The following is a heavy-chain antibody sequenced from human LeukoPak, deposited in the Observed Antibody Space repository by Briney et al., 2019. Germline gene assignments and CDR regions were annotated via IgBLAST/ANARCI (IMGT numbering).Heavy chain of an antibody. Sequence: PGGSLRLSCAVSGFTFSSYGMHWVRQAPGKGLDWVAFIRYDGTNKYYADSVKGRFTISRDNSKNTLYLQMNSLRAEDTAVYYCAKDLCGDFYSPSFDPWGQGTLVTVSS. D-gene: IGHD2-21*01. CDR3: AKDLCGDFYSPSFDP. CDR2: IRYDGTNK. J-gene: IGHJ5*02. CDR1: GFTFSSYG. V-gene: IGHV3-30*02.